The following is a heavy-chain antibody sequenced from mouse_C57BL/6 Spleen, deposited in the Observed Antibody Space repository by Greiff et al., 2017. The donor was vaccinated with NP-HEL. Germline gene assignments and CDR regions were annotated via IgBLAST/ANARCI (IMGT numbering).Heavy chain of an antibody. V-gene: IGHV1-81*01. D-gene: IGHD2-2*01. CDR3: ARSGLWLREGYYYAMDY. Sequence: VQLVESGAELARPGASVKLSCKASGYTFTSYGISWVKQRTGQGLEWIGEIYPRSGNTYYNEKFKGKATLTADKSSSTAYMELRSLTSEDSAVYFCARSGLWLREGYYYAMDYWGQGTSVTVSS. CDR1: GYTFTSYG. CDR2: IYPRSGNT. J-gene: IGHJ4*01.